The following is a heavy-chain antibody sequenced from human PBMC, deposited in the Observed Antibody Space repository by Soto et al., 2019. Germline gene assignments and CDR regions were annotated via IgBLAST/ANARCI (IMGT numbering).Heavy chain of an antibody. Sequence: QVQMQESGPGLVKPSQTLYLTCSVSGGSIIDSGSFYWNWIRQHPGKGLEWVGYTYYSGSTYYNRSLQSRATISLDTAKNQSSLQLTSAPAAETAIYYCARGEVVASTWFDPWGQGTRVTVPS. V-gene: IGHV4-31*03. CDR3: ARGEVVASTWFDP. CDR2: TYYSGST. J-gene: IGHJ5*02. CDR1: GGSIIDSGSFY. D-gene: IGHD2-15*01.